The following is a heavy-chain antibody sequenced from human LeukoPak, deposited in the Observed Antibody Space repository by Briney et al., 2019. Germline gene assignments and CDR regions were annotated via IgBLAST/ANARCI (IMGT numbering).Heavy chain of an antibody. J-gene: IGHJ5*02. CDR1: SVSITSNNYY. CDR3: ARHYVAAAGNWLGP. Sequence: SETLSLTCTVSSVSITSNNYYWGWLRQPPGKGLEWIGSIYYSGNTYYNPSLKTRLTMSVDTSKNQFSLKLSSVTAADTAVYYCARHYVAAAGNWLGPWGQGTLVTVSS. V-gene: IGHV4-39*01. CDR2: IYYSGNT. D-gene: IGHD6-13*01.